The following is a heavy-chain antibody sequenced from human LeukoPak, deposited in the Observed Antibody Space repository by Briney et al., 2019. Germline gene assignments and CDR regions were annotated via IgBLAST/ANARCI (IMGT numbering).Heavy chain of an antibody. J-gene: IGHJ6*03. V-gene: IGHV3-11*04. CDR3: ARGPPRGKYYYMDV. CDR1: GFTFSDYY. D-gene: IGHD1-1*01. Sequence: GGSLRLSCAASGFTFSDYYMSWIRQAPGKGLEWVSAISLGGVNTYYADSVKGRFTLPRDNAKNSLYLQMNSLTAGDTAVYYCARGPPRGKYYYMDVWGKGTTVTVSS. CDR2: ISLGGVNT.